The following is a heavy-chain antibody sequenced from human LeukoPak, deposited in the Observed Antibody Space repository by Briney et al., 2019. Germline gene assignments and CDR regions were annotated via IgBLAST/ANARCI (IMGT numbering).Heavy chain of an antibody. CDR3: AKDREEYSGYATFDY. J-gene: IGHJ4*02. CDR2: ISGSGGSK. CDR1: GFTFSSYA. D-gene: IGHD5-12*01. V-gene: IGHV3-23*01. Sequence: GGSLRLSCAASGFTFSSYAMSWVRQAPGRELEWVSAISGSGGSKYYADSVKGRFTISRDNSKNTLYLQMNSLRAEDTAVYYCAKDREEYSGYATFDYWGQGTLVTVSS.